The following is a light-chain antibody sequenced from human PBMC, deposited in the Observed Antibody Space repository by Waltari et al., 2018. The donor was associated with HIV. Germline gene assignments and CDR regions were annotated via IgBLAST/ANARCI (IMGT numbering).Light chain of an antibody. CDR1: QSVLYSSNNKNY. Sequence: DIVMTQSPDSLAVSLGERVTINCKSSQSVLYSSNNKNYLAWYQQKPGQPPKLLIYWASTRESGVPDRFSGSGSGTDFTLTISSLRAEDVAVYYCQQYYSTPHTFGQGTKLEIK. V-gene: IGKV4-1*01. J-gene: IGKJ2*01. CDR3: QQYYSTPHT. CDR2: WAS.